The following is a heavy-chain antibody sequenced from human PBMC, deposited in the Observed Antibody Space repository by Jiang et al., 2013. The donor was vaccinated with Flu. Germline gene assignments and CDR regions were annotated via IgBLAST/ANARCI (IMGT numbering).Heavy chain of an antibody. CDR3: ATLDIVVVPAEYYFDY. Sequence: GTFSSYAISWVRQAPGQGLEWMGGIIPIFGTANYAQKFQGRVTITADESTSTAYMELSSLRSEDTAVYYCATLDIVVVPAEYYFDYWGQGTLVTVSS. CDR1: GTFSSYA. D-gene: IGHD2-2*01. CDR2: IIPIFGTA. J-gene: IGHJ4*02. V-gene: IGHV1-69*01.